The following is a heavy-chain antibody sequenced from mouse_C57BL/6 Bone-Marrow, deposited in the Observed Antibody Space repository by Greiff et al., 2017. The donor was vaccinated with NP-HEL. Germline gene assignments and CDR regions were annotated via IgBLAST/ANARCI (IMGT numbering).Heavy chain of an antibody. J-gene: IGHJ2*01. Sequence: VQLQQSGAELVRPGASVKLSCTASGFNIKDDYMHWVKQRPEQGLEWIGWIDPENGDTEYASKFQGQATITADTSSNTAYLQLSRLTSEDTAVYYCTTITTVVATSGFDYWGQGTTLTVSS. V-gene: IGHV14-4*01. CDR2: IDPENGDT. CDR3: TTITTVVATSGFDY. D-gene: IGHD1-1*01. CDR1: GFNIKDDY.